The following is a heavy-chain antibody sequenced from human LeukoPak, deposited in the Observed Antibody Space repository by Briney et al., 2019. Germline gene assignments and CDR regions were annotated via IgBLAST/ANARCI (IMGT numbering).Heavy chain of an antibody. J-gene: IGHJ4*02. CDR3: ARGGGGWYVDY. V-gene: IGHV4-34*01. CDR1: GGSFSGYY. CDR2: INHSGST. Sequence: KPSETLSLTCAVYGGSFSGYYWSWIRQPPGKGLEWIGEINHSGSTNYNPSLKSRVTISVDTSKNQFSLKLSSVTAADTAVYYCARGGGGWYVDYWGQGNLGSVSS. D-gene: IGHD2-15*01.